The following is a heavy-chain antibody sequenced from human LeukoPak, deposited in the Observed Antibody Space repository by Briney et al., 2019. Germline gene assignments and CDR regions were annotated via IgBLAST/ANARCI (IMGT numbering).Heavy chain of an antibody. CDR1: GFTFSSYA. J-gene: IGHJ1*01. CDR3: ARDDSSDQYFQH. CDR2: ISYDGSNK. D-gene: IGHD3-22*01. V-gene: IGHV3-30*09. Sequence: PEGSLRLSCAASGFTFSSYAMHWVRQAPGKGLEWVAVISYDGSNKYYADSVKGRFAISRDNSKNTLYLQMNSLRAEDTAVYYCARDDSSDQYFQHWGQGTLVTVSS.